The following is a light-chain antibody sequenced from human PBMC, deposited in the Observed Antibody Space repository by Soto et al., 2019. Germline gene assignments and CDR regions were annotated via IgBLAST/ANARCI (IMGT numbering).Light chain of an antibody. CDR2: SND. V-gene: IGLV1-44*01. CDR1: SSNIGSKT. Sequence: QSVLTQPPSASGTPGKRVTISCSGSSSNIGSKTVSWYQQLPGTAPKLLIYSNDQRPSGVPDRFSGSKSGTSASLAISGLQSEDEADYYCAAWDDSLNGVVFGGGTKLTVL. J-gene: IGLJ2*01. CDR3: AAWDDSLNGVV.